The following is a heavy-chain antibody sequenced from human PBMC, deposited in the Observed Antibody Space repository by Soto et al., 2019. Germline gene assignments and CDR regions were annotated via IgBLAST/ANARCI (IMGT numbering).Heavy chain of an antibody. J-gene: IGHJ3*02. CDR3: ARGVYGSGNYYTGPSAFDI. CDR1: GGTLSDHG. V-gene: IGHV1-69*06. D-gene: IGHD3-10*01. Sequence: QVQLEQSGAEVKKPGSSVKVSCKASGGTLSDHGVAWLRQAPGQGLEWMGGTIPVFNTAKYAQKFQGRVTVTADKFTNIAYMELSSLRSEDRAFYFCARGVYGSGNYYTGPSAFDIWGQGTMVIVSS. CDR2: TIPVFNTA.